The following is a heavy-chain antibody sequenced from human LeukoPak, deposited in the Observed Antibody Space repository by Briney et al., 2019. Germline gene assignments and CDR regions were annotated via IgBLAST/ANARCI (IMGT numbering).Heavy chain of an antibody. CDR3: AWKNYDFWSGYPNWFDP. Sequence: SETLSLTCAVYGGSFSGYYWRWIRQPPGKGLEWIGEINHSGRTNYNQSLKSRVTLSVETSKKKFSLKLSSVTAADTAVYYCAWKNYDFWSGYPNWFDPWGQGTLVTVSS. CDR1: GGSFSGYY. D-gene: IGHD3-3*01. V-gene: IGHV4-34*01. J-gene: IGHJ5*02. CDR2: INHSGRT.